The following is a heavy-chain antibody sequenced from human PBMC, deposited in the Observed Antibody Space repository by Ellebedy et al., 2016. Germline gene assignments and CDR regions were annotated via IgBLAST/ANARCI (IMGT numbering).Heavy chain of an antibody. D-gene: IGHD6-19*01. Sequence: GESLKISXAASGFTFSSYWMSWVRQAPGRGLEWVAKIKRDGSERYYVDSVKGRFTISRDNAKNSLYLQMSILRAEDTAVYYCARGPYSSGHCDAFDVWGRGTAVSVSS. CDR3: ARGPYSSGHCDAFDV. V-gene: IGHV3-7*01. CDR2: IKRDGSER. J-gene: IGHJ3*01. CDR1: GFTFSSYW.